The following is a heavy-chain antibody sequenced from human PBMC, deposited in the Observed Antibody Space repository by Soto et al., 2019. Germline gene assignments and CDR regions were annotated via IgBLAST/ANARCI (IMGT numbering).Heavy chain of an antibody. CDR2: IIPIFGTA. V-gene: IGHV1-69*12. CDR3: ATAPDYGGNSPRPVRELWYFDL. Sequence: QVQLVQSGAEVKKPGSSVKVSCKASGGTFSSYAISWVRQAPGQGLEWMGGIIPIFGTANYAQKFQGRVTITAYESTSTAYMELSSLRSEDTAVYYWATAPDYGGNSPRPVRELWYFDLWGRGSLVTVSS. D-gene: IGHD4-17*01. J-gene: IGHJ2*01. CDR1: GGTFSSYA.